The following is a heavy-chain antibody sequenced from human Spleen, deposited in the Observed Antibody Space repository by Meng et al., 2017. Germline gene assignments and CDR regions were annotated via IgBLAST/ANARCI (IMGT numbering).Heavy chain of an antibody. V-gene: IGHV3-30*11. J-gene: IGHJ6*02. Sequence: GGSLRLSCAAYGFTFSSYAMHWVRQAPGKGLEWVAVISYDGSNKYYADSVKGRFTISRDNSKNTLYLQMNSLRAEDTAVYYCAREYSSSFFYYYGMDVWGQGTTVTVSS. CDR1: GFTFSSYA. D-gene: IGHD6-6*01. CDR2: ISYDGSNK. CDR3: AREYSSSFFYYYGMDV.